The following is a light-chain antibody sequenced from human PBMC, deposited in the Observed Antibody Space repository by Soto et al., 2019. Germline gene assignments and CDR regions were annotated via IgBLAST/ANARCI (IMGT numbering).Light chain of an antibody. Sequence: EVVMTQSPAILSVSPGERVTLSCRASQSVSSNLAWYQQKPGQAPRLLVYDAATRATGITAKFSGSGSGTEFTLTINSLQSEDFAVYYCQQYNDWPSNTFGQGTKVEIK. CDR2: DAA. CDR3: QQYNDWPSNT. J-gene: IGKJ2*01. V-gene: IGKV3-15*01. CDR1: QSVSSN.